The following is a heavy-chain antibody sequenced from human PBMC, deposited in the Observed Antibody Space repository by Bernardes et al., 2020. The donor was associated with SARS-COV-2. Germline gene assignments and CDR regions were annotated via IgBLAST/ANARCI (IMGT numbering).Heavy chain of an antibody. V-gene: IGHV4-59*04. CDR2: ISYSGNT. CDR1: GGSISSHY. D-gene: IGHD1-1*01. J-gene: IGHJ4*02. Sequence: SETLWLTCTVSGGSISSHYWSWIRQPPGKGLEWIGSISYSGNTYYTPSLQSRLTISVDTSKNQFSLKLSSVTAADTSVYYCALSRGSGDYYFDHWGQGTLVTVSS. CDR3: ALSRGSGDYYFDH.